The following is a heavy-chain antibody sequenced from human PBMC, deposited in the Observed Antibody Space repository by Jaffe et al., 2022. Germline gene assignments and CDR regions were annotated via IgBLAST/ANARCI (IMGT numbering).Heavy chain of an antibody. CDR3: ARDRRYSGSYFKGLTTHPDY. CDR1: GGTFSSYT. J-gene: IGHJ4*02. D-gene: IGHD1-26*01. V-gene: IGHV1-69*08. Sequence: QVQLVQSGAEVKKPGSSVKVSCKASGGTFSSYTISWVRQAPGQGLEWMGRIIPILGIANYAQKFQGRVTITADKSTSTAYMELSSLRSEDTAVYYCARDRRYSGSYFKGLTTHPDYWGQGTLVTVSS. CDR2: IIPILGIA.